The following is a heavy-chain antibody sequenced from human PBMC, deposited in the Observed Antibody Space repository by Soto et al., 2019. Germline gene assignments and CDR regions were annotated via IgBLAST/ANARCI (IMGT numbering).Heavy chain of an antibody. V-gene: IGHV3-73*01. J-gene: IGHJ6*03. CDR2: IRSKGNNYAT. CDR3: SRQASDFWSGKPQYYMDV. D-gene: IGHD3-3*01. CDR1: GFTFSGSA. Sequence: EVQLVESGGGLVQPGVSLKLSCAASGFTFSGSALHWVRQASGKGLECVGRIRSKGNNYATAYGASLKGRFTISRDDSKTTAYLQMNSLNTEDTAVYYCSRQASDFWSGKPQYYMDVWGKGTTVTVSS.